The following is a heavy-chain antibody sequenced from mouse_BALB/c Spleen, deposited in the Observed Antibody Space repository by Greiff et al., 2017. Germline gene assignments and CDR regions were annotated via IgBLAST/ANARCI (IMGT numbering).Heavy chain of an antibody. CDR3: ARDYGSPPDY. Sequence: DVKLVESGAELVKPGASVKLSCTASGFNIKDTYMHWVKQRPEQGLEWIGRIDPANGNTKYDPKFQGKATITADTSSNTAYLQLSSLTSEDTAVYYCARDYGSPPDYWGQGTSVTVSS. J-gene: IGHJ4*01. D-gene: IGHD1-1*01. CDR2: IDPANGNT. V-gene: IGHV14-3*02. CDR1: GFNIKDTY.